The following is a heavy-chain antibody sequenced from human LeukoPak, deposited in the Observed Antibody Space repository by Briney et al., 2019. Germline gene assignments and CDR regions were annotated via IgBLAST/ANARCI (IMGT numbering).Heavy chain of an antibody. J-gene: IGHJ5*02. Sequence: GGSLRLSCAASGFTFDDYGMSWVRQAPGKGLEWVSGINWNGGSTGHADSVKGRFTISRDNAKNSLYLQMNSLRAEDTALYHCARDITTVTTVNWFDPWGQGTLVTVSS. V-gene: IGHV3-20*01. CDR2: INWNGGST. D-gene: IGHD4-17*01. CDR3: ARDITTVTTVNWFDP. CDR1: GFTFDDYG.